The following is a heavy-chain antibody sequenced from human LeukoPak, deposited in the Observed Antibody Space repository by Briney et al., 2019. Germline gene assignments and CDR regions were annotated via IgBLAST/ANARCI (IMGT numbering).Heavy chain of an antibody. J-gene: IGHJ4*02. D-gene: IGHD3-22*01. CDR2: IRSKAYGGTT. CDR3: TRVHDSSGYYYVGEGIFDY. V-gene: IGHV3-49*04. CDR1: GFTFSSYE. Sequence: GGSLRLSCAASGFTFSSYEMNWVRQAPGKGLEWVGFIRSKAYGGTTEYAASVKGRFTISRDDSKSIAYLQMNSLKTEDTAVYYCTRVHDSSGYYYVGEGIFDYWGQGTLVTVSS.